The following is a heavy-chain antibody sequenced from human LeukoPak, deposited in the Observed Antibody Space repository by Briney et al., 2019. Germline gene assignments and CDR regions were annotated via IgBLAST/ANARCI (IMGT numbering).Heavy chain of an antibody. CDR3: AREDSGYDYSPFYY. J-gene: IGHJ4*02. Sequence: SETLSLTCTVSGSSISNYYWSWIRQPPGKGLEWIGYIYHTGSTSYNPSLESRVIMSVETSQNQFSLKVRSVTAADTAVYYCAREDSGYDYSPFYYWGQGILVTVSS. CDR1: GSSISNYY. D-gene: IGHD5-12*01. CDR2: IYHTGST. V-gene: IGHV4-59*01.